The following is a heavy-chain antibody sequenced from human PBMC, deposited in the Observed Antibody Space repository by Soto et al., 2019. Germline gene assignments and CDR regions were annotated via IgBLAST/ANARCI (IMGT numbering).Heavy chain of an antibody. CDR3: ARAHGSGSYAWFDP. CDR1: GGSIRTGGYF. Sequence: QVQLQESGPGLVKPSQTLSLNCTVSGGSIRTGGYFWTWIRQRPGKGLEWIGFIDYSGSTFYSPSLRSRATISVDMSKNEFSLRLRSVTAADTAVYYCARAHGSGSYAWFDPWGQGTLVTASS. D-gene: IGHD3-10*01. CDR2: IDYSGST. V-gene: IGHV4-31*03. J-gene: IGHJ5*02.